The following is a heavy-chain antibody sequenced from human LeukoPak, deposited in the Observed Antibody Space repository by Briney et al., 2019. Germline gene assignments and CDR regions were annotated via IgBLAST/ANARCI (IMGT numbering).Heavy chain of an antibody. D-gene: IGHD3-9*01. Sequence: GASVKVSCKASGYTFTGQYIHWVRQATGQGLEWMGWMNPNSGNTGYAQKFQGRVTMTRNTSISTAYMELSSLRSEDTAVYYCARGSTATGYYEFDYWGQGTLVTVSS. J-gene: IGHJ4*02. V-gene: IGHV1-8*02. CDR3: ARGSTATGYYEFDY. CDR1: GYTFTGQY. CDR2: MNPNSGNT.